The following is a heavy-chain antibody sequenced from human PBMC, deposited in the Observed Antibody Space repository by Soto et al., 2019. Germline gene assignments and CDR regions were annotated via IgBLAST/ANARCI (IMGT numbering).Heavy chain of an antibody. CDR1: GGSVSSGSYY. CDR2: IYYSGST. Sequence: QVQLQESGPGLVKPSETLSLTCTVSGGSVSSGSYYWSWIRQPPGKGLEWIGYIYYSGSTNYNPSLKSRVPKSEAPSKTSSSWKLGSLPAADTAGNYGAGQLGHDYGDYVYFNYWGQGTLVPVSS. D-gene: IGHD4-17*01. J-gene: IGHJ4*02. V-gene: IGHV4-61*01. CDR3: AGQLGHDYGDYVYFNY.